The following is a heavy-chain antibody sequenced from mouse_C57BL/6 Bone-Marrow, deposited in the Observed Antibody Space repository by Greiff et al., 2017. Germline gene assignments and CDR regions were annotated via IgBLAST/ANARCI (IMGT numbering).Heavy chain of an antibody. CDR3: TRDEGNSGFCSYYFDD. V-gene: IGHV1-15*01. Sequence: QVQLQQSGAELVRPGASVTLSCKASGYTFTDYEMPWVKQTPVHGLEWIGAIDPETGGTAYNQKFKGKAILTADKSSSTAYMELRSLTSEDSAVYYCTRDEGNSGFCSYYFDDWGQGTTLTVSS. CDR1: GYTFTDYE. CDR2: IDPETGGT. D-gene: IGHD2-1*01. J-gene: IGHJ2*01.